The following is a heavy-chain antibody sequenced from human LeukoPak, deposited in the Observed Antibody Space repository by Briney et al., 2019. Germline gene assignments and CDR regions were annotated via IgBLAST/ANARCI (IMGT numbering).Heavy chain of an antibody. J-gene: IGHJ4*02. CDR3: ADRSLAAVTRPFDY. V-gene: IGHV2-5*02. D-gene: IGHD4-17*01. Sequence: SGPTLVNPTQTLTLTCTFSWFSLSTIGMGVGWIRQPTGKALEWLALIYWDDDKRYSPSLKHRLAITKDTSKNQVVPTMTNMDPVDTATYYCADRSLAAVTRPFDYWGQGTLVAVSS. CDR1: WFSLSTIGMG. CDR2: IYWDDDK.